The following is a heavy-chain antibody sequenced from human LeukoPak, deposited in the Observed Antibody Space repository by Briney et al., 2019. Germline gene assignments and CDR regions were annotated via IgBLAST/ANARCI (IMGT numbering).Heavy chain of an antibody. CDR2: VYYSGNT. D-gene: IGHD5-12*01. V-gene: IGHV4-39*07. Sequence: PSETLSLTCTVSGGSISSSSYYWGWIRQPPGKGLEWIGSVYYSGNTYYNPSLKSRVTISVDTSKDHFSLKLGSVTAADTAVYYCARYHNGYDDYWGQGTLVTVSS. CDR3: ARYHNGYDDY. CDR1: GGSISSSSYY. J-gene: IGHJ4*02.